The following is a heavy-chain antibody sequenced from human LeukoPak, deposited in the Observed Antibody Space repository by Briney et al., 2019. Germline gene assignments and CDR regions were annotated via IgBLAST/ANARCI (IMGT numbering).Heavy chain of an antibody. D-gene: IGHD3-10*01. CDR1: GGTFGSYG. Sequence: ASVKVSCKASGGTFGSYGISWVRQAPGQGLEWMGWINPNSGGTNYAQKFQGRVTMTRDTSISTAYMELSRLRSDDTAVYYCARDRAYYYGSGIVDYWGQGTLVTVSS. CDR3: ARDRAYYYGSGIVDY. CDR2: INPNSGGT. J-gene: IGHJ4*02. V-gene: IGHV1-2*02.